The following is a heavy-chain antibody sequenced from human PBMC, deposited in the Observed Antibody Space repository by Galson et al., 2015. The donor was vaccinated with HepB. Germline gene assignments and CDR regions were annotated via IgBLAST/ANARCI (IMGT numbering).Heavy chain of an antibody. V-gene: IGHV3-30*10. CDR3: AREGSAKKLDY. CDR2: IAFAGDKK. Sequence: FLRLACAAFGVTDSVPSMHCTRQAPRKGLESVARIAFAGDKKHQTDSVKGRFIISRDNSKNTLYLEMNSLTTDDTAVYYCAREGSAKKLDYWGQGALVSVSS. J-gene: IGHJ4*02. D-gene: IGHD1-26*01. CDR1: GVTDSVPS.